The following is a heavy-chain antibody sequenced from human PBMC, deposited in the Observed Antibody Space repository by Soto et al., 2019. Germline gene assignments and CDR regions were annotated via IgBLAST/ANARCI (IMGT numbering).Heavy chain of an antibody. CDR3: AKGAGSIIAAGLDY. D-gene: IGHD2-15*01. CDR2: ISWNSGST. V-gene: IGHV3-9*01. J-gene: IGHJ4*02. CDR1: GFTFDDYG. Sequence: ESGGGLVQPGRSLRLSCTASGFTFDDYGMHWVRQGPGKGLEWVSGISWNSGSTVYADSVKGRFIISRNNAKNSLYLQMNSLRPEDTALYFCAKGAGSIIAAGLDYWGQGTLVTVSS.